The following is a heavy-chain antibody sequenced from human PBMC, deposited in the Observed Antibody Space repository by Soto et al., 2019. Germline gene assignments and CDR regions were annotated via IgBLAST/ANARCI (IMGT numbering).Heavy chain of an antibody. CDR1: GGTFRSYS. CDR3: ARPDEGGYSSNRHYFYALDV. D-gene: IGHD3-22*01. J-gene: IGHJ6*02. V-gene: IGHV1-69*01. Sequence: QVQLVQSGAEVKKPGSSVKVSCKASGGTFRSYSISWVRQAPGQGLEWMGGVIPIFDITNYAHKFQGRVTITADESTSTAYMELSSVGSDDTAVYYCARPDEGGYSSNRHYFYALDVWGEGTTGT. CDR2: VIPIFDIT.